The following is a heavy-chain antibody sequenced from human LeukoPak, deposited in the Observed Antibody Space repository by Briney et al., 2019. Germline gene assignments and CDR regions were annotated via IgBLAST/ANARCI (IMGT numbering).Heavy chain of an antibody. CDR1: GFIFSNAW. V-gene: IGHV3-74*01. CDR3: TRDYSYAPDY. D-gene: IGHD3-16*01. Sequence: PEGSLRLSCAASGFIFSNAWMHWVRQAPGKGLVWVSHINSDGSRTTYADSVKGRFTISRDNAKNTVYLQMNSLRAEDTAVYYCTRDYSYAPDYWGQGTLVTVSS. CDR2: INSDGSRT. J-gene: IGHJ4*02.